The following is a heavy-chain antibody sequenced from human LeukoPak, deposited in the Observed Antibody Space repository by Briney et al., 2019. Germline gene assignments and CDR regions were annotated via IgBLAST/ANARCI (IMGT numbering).Heavy chain of an antibody. CDR2: IYTSGST. V-gene: IGHV4-4*07. Sequence: SETLSLTCTVSGGSISSYYWSWIRQPAGKGLEWIGRIYTSGSTNYNPSLKSRVTMSVDTSKNQFSLKLSSVTAADTAVHYCASLSSGSYLAWFDPWGQGTLVTVSS. J-gene: IGHJ5*02. CDR1: GGSISSYY. D-gene: IGHD1-26*01. CDR3: ASLSSGSYLAWFDP.